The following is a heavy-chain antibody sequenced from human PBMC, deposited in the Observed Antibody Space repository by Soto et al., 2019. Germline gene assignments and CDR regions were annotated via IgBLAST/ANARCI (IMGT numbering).Heavy chain of an antibody. CDR1: GFAFSSEW. J-gene: IGHJ4*02. CDR2: IDPYDTGI. Sequence: GGSLRLSCAASGFAFSSEWMHWVRQAPGKGLVWVSRIDPYDTGITYADSVKGRFTISRDNAKNTLYLQMNSLRAEDTAVYYCTSDTFGARDSWGQGTLVTLSS. CDR3: TSDTFGARDS. V-gene: IGHV3-74*01. D-gene: IGHD2-15*01.